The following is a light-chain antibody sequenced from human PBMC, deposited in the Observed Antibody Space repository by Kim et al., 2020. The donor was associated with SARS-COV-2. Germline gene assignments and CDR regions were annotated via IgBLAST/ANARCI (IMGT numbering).Light chain of an antibody. Sequence: SPGETATLSSRASHSVSSKVAWYQQKPGQAPRLLIYDASTRATGIPARFSGSGSGTDFTLTISSLQSEDLAVYHCQQYDDWPPWTFGQGTKVEIK. V-gene: IGKV3-15*01. J-gene: IGKJ1*01. CDR3: QQYDDWPPWT. CDR1: HSVSSK. CDR2: DAS.